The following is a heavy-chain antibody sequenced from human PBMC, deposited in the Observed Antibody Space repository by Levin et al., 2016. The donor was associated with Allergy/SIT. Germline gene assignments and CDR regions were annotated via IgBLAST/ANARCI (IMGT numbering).Heavy chain of an antibody. CDR2: FYSSGATSDNPSVNSGSV. D-gene: IGHD1-1*01. Sequence: SETLSLTCTVSGGSINSNYWTWIRQSPGKGLEWIGFFYSSGATSDNPSVNSGSVNYNPSLQGRVTISVDTSKNQLSLKVRSVTAADTAVYFCARENKLQLFQDALDVWGQGTAVTVSS. V-gene: IGHV4-59*13. J-gene: IGHJ3*01. CDR1: GGSINSNY. CDR3: ARENKLQLFQDALDV.